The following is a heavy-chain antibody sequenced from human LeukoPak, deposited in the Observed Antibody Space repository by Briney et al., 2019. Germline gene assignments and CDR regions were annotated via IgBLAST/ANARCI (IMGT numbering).Heavy chain of an antibody. D-gene: IGHD2-8*01. CDR2: IYPGDSDT. V-gene: IGHV5-51*01. CDR1: GYSFTSYW. CDR3: ARQLYEYPPYFDY. Sequence: GESLKISCKGSGYSFTSYWIGWVRQMPGKGLEWMGIIYPGDSDTRYSPSFQGQVTISADKSISTAYLQWSSLEASDTAMYYCARQLYEYPPYFDYWGQGTLVTVSS. J-gene: IGHJ4*02.